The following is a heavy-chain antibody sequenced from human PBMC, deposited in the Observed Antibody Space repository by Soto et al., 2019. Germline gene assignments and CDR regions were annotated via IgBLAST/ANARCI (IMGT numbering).Heavy chain of an antibody. CDR3: AVTTGSTYDAFDI. CDR2: IYYSGST. D-gene: IGHD4-17*01. CDR1: GGSISSGRYY. Sequence: SETLSLTCTVPGGSISSGRYYWSWIRQHPGKGLEWIGYIYYSGSTYYNPSLKSRVTISVDTSKNQFSLKLSSVTAADTAVYYCAVTTGSTYDAFDIWGQGTMVTVSS. J-gene: IGHJ3*02. V-gene: IGHV4-31*03.